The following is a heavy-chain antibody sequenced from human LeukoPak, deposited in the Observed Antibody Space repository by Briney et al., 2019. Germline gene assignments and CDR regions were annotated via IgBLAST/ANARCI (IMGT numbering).Heavy chain of an antibody. V-gene: IGHV3-33*01. CDR2: IWYDGSNK. J-gene: IGHJ4*02. CDR1: GFTFSSYG. D-gene: IGHD3-22*01. Sequence: GRSLRFSCAASGFTFSSYGMHWVRQAPGKGLEWVAVIWYDGSNKYYADSVKGRFTISRDNSKNTLYLQMNSLRAEDTAVYYCARGTYYYDSSGYPYEYWGQGTLVTVSS. CDR3: ARGTYYYDSSGYPYEY.